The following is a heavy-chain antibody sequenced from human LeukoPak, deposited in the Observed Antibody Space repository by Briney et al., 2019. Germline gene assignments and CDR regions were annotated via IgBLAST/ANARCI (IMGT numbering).Heavy chain of an antibody. V-gene: IGHV1-69*05. CDR2: IIPIFGTA. D-gene: IGHD6-19*01. CDR3: ARAGIAVADRYFDY. J-gene: IGHJ4*02. CDR1: SYTFTSYG. Sequence: SVKVSCKASSYTFTSYGISWVRQAPGQGLEWMGGIIPIFGTANYAQKFQGRVTITTDESTSTAYMELSSLRSEDTAVYYCARAGIAVADRYFDYWGQGTLVTVSS.